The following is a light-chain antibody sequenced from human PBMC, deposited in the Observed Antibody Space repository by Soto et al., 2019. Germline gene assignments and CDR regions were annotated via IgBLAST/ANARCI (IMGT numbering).Light chain of an antibody. CDR3: QSYDSSLSDVV. V-gene: IGLV1-40*01. CDR2: GDT. Sequence: QSVLTQPPSMSGAPGQRDTISCTGSSSNIGAGYDVHWYQQLPGTAPKLLIYGDTNRPSGVPDRFSGSRSGTSASLAITGLQAEDETDYYCQSYDSSLSDVVFGGGTKLTVL. CDR1: SSNIGAGYD. J-gene: IGLJ2*01.